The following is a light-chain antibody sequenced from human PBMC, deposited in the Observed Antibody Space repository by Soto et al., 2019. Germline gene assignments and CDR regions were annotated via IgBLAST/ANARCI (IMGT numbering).Light chain of an antibody. J-gene: IGKJ1*01. CDR3: LQYNNWPWT. V-gene: IGKV3-15*01. CDR2: AAS. Sequence: EIVMTQSPATLSVSPGERATLSCRASQNVGNSLVWYQQNPGQPPRLLIYAASTRATGIPVRFSGGGSGTEFTLTISSLQSEDFAVFYCLQYNNWPWTFSQGTKVQIK. CDR1: QNVGNS.